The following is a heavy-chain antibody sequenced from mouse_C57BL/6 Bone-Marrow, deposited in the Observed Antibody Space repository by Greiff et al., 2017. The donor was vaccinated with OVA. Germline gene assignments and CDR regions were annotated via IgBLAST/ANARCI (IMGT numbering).Heavy chain of an antibody. V-gene: IGHV1-42*01. CDR1: GYTFTSYG. D-gene: IGHD1-2*01. CDR3: ARCTAYYFDY. J-gene: IGHJ2*01. Sequence: VQLQQSGAELARPGASVKLSCKASGYTFTSYGISWVKQSPEKSLEWIGEINPSTGGTTYNQKFKAKATLTVDKSSSTAYMQLKSLTSEDSAVYYCARCTAYYFDYWGQGTTLTVSS. CDR2: INPSTGGT.